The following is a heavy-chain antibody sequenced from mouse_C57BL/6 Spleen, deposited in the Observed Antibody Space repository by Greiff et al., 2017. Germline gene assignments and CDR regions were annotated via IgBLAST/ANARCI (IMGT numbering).Heavy chain of an antibody. J-gene: IGHJ4*01. CDR2: IYPGGGDT. Sequence: QVQLQQSGAELVRPGTSVKMSCKASGYTFTNYWIGWVKQRPGHGLEWIGEIYPGGGDTNYNGQFKGKATLTADKSSSTAYMPFSSLTSEDSAIYSCACRSARYAIDYWGQGTSVTVSS. V-gene: IGHV1-63*01. CDR3: ACRSARYAIDY. CDR1: GYTFTNYW. D-gene: IGHD6-1*01.